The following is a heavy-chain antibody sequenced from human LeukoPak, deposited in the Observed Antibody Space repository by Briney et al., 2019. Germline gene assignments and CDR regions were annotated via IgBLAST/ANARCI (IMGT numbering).Heavy chain of an antibody. CDR2: VYYSGST. Sequence: SETLSLTCTVSGGSISSYYWSWIRQPPGKGLEWIGYVYYSGSTNYKSSLKSRVSISVDTSKNQFSLKLSSVTAADTAVYYCARGHPWQHLPESAFDYWGQGTLSASPQ. CDR3: ARGHPWQHLPESAFDY. J-gene: IGHJ4*02. CDR1: GGSISSYY. V-gene: IGHV4-59*01.